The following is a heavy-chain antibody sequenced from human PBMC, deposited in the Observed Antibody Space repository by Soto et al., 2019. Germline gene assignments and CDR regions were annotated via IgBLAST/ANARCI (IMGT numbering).Heavy chain of an antibody. V-gene: IGHV1-18*01. J-gene: IGHJ4*02. CDR2: ISGFNGNT. Sequence: QVQLVQSGAEVKKPGSSVKVSCKASGGTFSSYAISWVRQAPGQGLEWMGWISGFNGNTKESEKLQGRVTLTTDTAANTAHMELRGLRSDDTAVYYCARASAYSTPWSFDNWGQGTLVTVSS. CDR3: ARASAYSTPWSFDN. D-gene: IGHD6-13*01. CDR1: GGTFSSYA.